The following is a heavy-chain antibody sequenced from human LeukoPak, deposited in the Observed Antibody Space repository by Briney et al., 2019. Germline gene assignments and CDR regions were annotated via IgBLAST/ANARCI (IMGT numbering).Heavy chain of an antibody. V-gene: IGHV3-74*01. CDR3: ANEVRPNDY. D-gene: IGHD4/OR15-4a*01. CDR1: GFTSSRYW. J-gene: IGHJ4*02. Sequence: GGSLRLSCAASGFTSSRYWMHWVRQAPGKGLVWVSRISSDGSNIGYADSVKGRFTISRDNSKNTLYLQMNSLRGEDTALYFCANEVRPNDYWGQGTLVTVSS. CDR2: ISSDGSNI.